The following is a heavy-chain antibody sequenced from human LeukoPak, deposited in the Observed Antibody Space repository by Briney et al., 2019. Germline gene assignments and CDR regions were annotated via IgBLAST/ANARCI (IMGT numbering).Heavy chain of an antibody. J-gene: IGHJ4*02. CDR3: ARPREEKLASPFDY. Sequence: SETLSLTCTVSGGSISSYYWSWIRQPAGKGLEWIGRIYTSGSTNYNPSLKSRVTMSVDTSKNQFSLKLSSVTAADTAVYYCARPREEKLASPFDYWGQGTLVTVSS. V-gene: IGHV4-4*07. CDR2: IYTSGST. CDR1: GGSISSYY.